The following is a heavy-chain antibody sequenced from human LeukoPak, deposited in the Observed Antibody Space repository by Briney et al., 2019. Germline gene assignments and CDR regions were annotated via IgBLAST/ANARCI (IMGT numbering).Heavy chain of an antibody. D-gene: IGHD6-13*01. J-gene: IGHJ4*02. CDR2: IKQDGSEK. CDR1: RFTFTRHA. Sequence: GGSLRLSCAASRFTFTRHAMSWVRQAPGKGLEWVANIKQDGSEKYYVDSVKGRFTISRDNAKNSLYLQMNSLRAEDTAVYYCARVWVRIAAAGTLDYWGQGTLVTVSS. CDR3: ARVWVRIAAAGTLDY. V-gene: IGHV3-7*01.